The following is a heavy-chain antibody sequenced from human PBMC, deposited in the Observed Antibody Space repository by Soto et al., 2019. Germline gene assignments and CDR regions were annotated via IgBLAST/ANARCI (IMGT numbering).Heavy chain of an antibody. J-gene: IGHJ4*02. Sequence: PSETLSLTCAVSGGSISSGGYSWSWIRQPPGKGLEWIGYIYHSGSTYYNPSLKSRVTISVDRSKNQFSLKLSSVTAADTAVYYCATFGVVIMGFDYWGQGTLVTVSS. D-gene: IGHD3-3*01. V-gene: IGHV4-30-2*01. CDR1: GGSISSGGYS. CDR3: ATFGVVIMGFDY. CDR2: IYHSGST.